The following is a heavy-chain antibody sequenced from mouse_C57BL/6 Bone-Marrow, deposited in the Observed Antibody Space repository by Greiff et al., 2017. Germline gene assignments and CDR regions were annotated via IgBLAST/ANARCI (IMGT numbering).Heavy chain of an antibody. J-gene: IGHJ4*01. CDR2: ISYDGSN. CDR1: GYSITSGYY. CDR3: ASRNYAMDY. V-gene: IGHV3-6*01. Sequence: EVQLQQSGPGLVKPSQSLSLTCSVTGYSITSGYYWNWIRQFPGNKLEWMGYISYDGSNNYNPSLKNRISITRDTSKNQFFLKLNSVTTEDTATYYCASRNYAMDYWGQGTSVTVSS.